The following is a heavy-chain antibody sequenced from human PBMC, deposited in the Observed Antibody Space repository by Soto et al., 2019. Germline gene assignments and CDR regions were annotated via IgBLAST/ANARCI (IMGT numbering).Heavy chain of an antibody. D-gene: IGHD3-9*01. CDR2: IYYSGST. J-gene: IGHJ6*02. CDR1: GGSISSYY. CDR3: ARGYFDWLLPYYYYYGMDV. Sequence: PSETLSLTCTVSGGSISSYYWSWIRQPPGKGLEWIGYIYYSGSTNYNPSLKSRVTISVDTSKNQFSLKLSSVTAADTAVYYCARGYFDWLLPYYYYYGMDVWGQGTTVTVSS. V-gene: IGHV4-59*01.